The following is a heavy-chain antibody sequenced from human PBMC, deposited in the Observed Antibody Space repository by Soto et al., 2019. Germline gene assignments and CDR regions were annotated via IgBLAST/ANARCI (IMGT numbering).Heavy chain of an antibody. Sequence: SVKVSCKASGGTFSNYAINWVRQAPGQGLEWMGGIILAFGSAKYGPRFQNRVTIIEDEPTNTVYMELSGLRSEDTAVYYCAGGKGRRYASDVWGQGTTVTVSS. CDR2: IILAFGSA. CDR3: AGGKGRRYASDV. V-gene: IGHV1-69*13. D-gene: IGHD2-2*01. J-gene: IGHJ6*02. CDR1: GGTFSNYA.